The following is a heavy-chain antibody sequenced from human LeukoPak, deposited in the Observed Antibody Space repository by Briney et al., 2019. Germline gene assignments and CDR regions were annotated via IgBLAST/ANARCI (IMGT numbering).Heavy chain of an antibody. CDR1: GFTFSSYE. V-gene: IGHV3-48*03. CDR3: ARITPNGRAY. J-gene: IGHJ4*02. Sequence: GGSLRLSCAASGFTFSSYEMNWVRQAPGKGLEWVSYISSSGSTIYYADSVKGRFTISRDNAKNSLYLQMNSLRAEDTAVYYCARITPNGRAYWGQGTLVTVSS. D-gene: IGHD3-16*01. CDR2: ISSSGSTI.